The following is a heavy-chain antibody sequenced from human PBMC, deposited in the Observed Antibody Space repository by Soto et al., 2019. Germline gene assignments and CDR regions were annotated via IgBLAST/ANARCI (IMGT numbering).Heavy chain of an antibody. CDR2: ISSSSSYI. CDR3: ARGDFSSSPFDY. D-gene: IGHD6-6*01. J-gene: IGHJ4*02. V-gene: IGHV3-21*01. CDR1: GFTFSSYS. Sequence: EVQLVESGGGLVKPGGSLRLSCAASGFTFSSYSMNWVRQAPGKGLEWVSSISSSSSYIYYVDSVKGRFTISRDNAKNSLYLQMNSLRAEDTAVYYCARGDFSSSPFDYWGQGTLVTVSS.